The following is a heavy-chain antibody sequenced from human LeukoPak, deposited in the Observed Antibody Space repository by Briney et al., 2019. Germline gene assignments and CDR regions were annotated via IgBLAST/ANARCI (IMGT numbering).Heavy chain of an antibody. V-gene: IGHV3-30*18. CDR3: AKDLGGGTVTTWGTDY. D-gene: IGHD4-17*01. CDR2: ISYDGSNK. J-gene: IGHJ4*02. CDR1: GFTFSSYG. Sequence: GGSLRLSCAASGFTFSSYGMHWVRQAPGKGLEWVAVISYDGSNKYYADSVKGRFTISRDNSKNTLYLQMNSLRAEDTAAYYCAKDLGGGTVTTWGTDYWGQGTLVTVSS.